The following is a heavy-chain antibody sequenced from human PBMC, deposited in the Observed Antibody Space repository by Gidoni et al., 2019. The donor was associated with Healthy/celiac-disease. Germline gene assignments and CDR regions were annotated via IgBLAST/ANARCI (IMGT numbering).Heavy chain of an antibody. J-gene: IGHJ4*02. Sequence: EVQLVVSGGGLVQPGGSLKLSCAASGFTFSASAMHWVRQASGKGLEWVGRIRSKANSYATAYAASVKGRFTISRDDSKNTAYLQMNSLKTEDTAVYYCTSLPFEDYYGSGSYFDYWGQGTLVTVSS. V-gene: IGHV3-73*01. CDR1: GFTFSASA. CDR2: IRSKANSYAT. D-gene: IGHD3-10*01. CDR3: TSLPFEDYYGSGSYFDY.